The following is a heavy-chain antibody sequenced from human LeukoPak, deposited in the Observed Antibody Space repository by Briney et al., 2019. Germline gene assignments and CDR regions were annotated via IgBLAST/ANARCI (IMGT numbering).Heavy chain of an antibody. J-gene: IGHJ6*02. CDR1: GGSFSGYY. Sequence: PSETLSLTCAIHGGSFSGYYWSWIRQPPGKGLEWIGEINHSGNTNYNPSLKSRVTISVDTSKNQFSLRLSSVTAADTAVYYCARRGFMDVWGQGTTVTVSS. CDR2: INHSGNT. CDR3: ARRGFMDV. V-gene: IGHV4-34*01. D-gene: IGHD3-10*01.